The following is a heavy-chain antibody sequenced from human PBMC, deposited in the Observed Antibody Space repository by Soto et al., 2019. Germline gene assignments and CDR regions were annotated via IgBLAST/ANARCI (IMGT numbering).Heavy chain of an antibody. CDR1: GFTFSSYG. J-gene: IGHJ5*01. Sequence: GGSLRLSCAASGFTFSSYGMHWVRQAPGKGLEWVAGISYDGSNKYYADSVKGRFTISRDNSKNTLYLQMNSLRAEDTAVYYCAKARYSYGPLHSWGHGALVTVSS. CDR3: AKARYSYGPLHS. V-gene: IGHV3-30*18. D-gene: IGHD5-18*01. CDR2: ISYDGSNK.